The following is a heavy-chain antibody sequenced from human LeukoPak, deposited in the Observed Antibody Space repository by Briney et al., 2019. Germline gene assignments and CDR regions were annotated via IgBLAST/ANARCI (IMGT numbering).Heavy chain of an antibody. CDR1: GFTFSSYG. V-gene: IGHV3-30*03. CDR3: ARLNYV. J-gene: IGHJ4*02. CDR2: ISYDGSNK. Sequence: PGGSLRLSCAASGFTFSSYGMHWVRQAPGKGLEWVAVISYDGSNKYYADSVKGRFTIPRDNSKNTLYLQMNSLRAEDTAVYYCARLNYVWGQGTLVTVSS. D-gene: IGHD1-7*01.